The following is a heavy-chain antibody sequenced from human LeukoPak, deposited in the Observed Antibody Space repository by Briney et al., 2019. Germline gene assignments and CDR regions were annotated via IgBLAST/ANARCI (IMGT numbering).Heavy chain of an antibody. J-gene: IGHJ4*02. Sequence: WASVKVSCKSSGYTFNNYGFIWVRQAPGQGLEWMGGISVYNGHTTYAEKFQGRVTMTTDTSPSTAHMELTSLKSDDTAFYYCARFGATPYFPYWGQGTLVTVSS. CDR1: GYTFNNYG. CDR2: ISVYNGHT. V-gene: IGHV1-18*01. D-gene: IGHD1-26*01. CDR3: ARFGATPYFPY.